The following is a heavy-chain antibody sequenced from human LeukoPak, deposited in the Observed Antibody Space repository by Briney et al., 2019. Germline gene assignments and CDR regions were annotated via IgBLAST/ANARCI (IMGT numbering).Heavy chain of an antibody. CDR2: IYYSGST. J-gene: IGHJ4*02. Sequence: SETLSLTCTVSGGSISSSSYYWGWIRQPPGKGLEWIGSIYYSGSTYYNPSLKSRVTISVDTSKNQFSLKLSSVTAADTAVYYCARHEVNGIIVSWGQGTLVTVSS. V-gene: IGHV4-39*01. CDR3: ARHEVNGIIVS. CDR1: GGSISSSSYY. D-gene: IGHD1-14*01.